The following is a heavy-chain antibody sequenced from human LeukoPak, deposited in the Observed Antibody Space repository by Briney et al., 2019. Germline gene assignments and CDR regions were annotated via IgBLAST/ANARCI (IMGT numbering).Heavy chain of an antibody. V-gene: IGHV3-11*01. J-gene: IGHJ4*02. CDR1: GFTLSDYY. Sequence: GGSLRLSCAASGFTLSDYYMSWIRQAPGKGLEWVSYSSSSGSTIYYADSVKGRFAISRGNAKNSLYLQMNSLRAEDTAVYYCARRRDFIDYWGQGTLVTVSS. CDR3: ARRRDFIDY. D-gene: IGHD3/OR15-3a*01. CDR2: SSSSGSTI.